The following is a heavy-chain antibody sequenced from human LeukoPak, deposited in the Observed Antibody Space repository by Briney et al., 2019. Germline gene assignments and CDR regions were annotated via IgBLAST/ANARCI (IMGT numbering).Heavy chain of an antibody. CDR2: IYPGDSDT. D-gene: IGHD2-2*01. CDR1: GYSFTSYW. V-gene: IGHV5-51*01. CDR3: ARLGSDIVVVPAPNWFDP. J-gene: IGHJ5*02. Sequence: GESLKISCKGSGYSFTSYWIGWVRQMPGKGLEWMGIIYPGDSDTRYSPSFQGQVTISADKSISTAYLQWSSLKASDTAMYYCARLGSDIVVVPAPNWFDPWGQGTLVTVSS.